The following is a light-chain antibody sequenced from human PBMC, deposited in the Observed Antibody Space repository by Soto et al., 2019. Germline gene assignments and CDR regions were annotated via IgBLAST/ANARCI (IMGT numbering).Light chain of an antibody. CDR2: DAS. CDR3: QQRSNWPPSIG. J-gene: IGKJ5*01. CDR1: QSVSSY. Sequence: IVLTHSLATLSSSHGESAPLSCRASQSVSSYLAWYQQKPGQAPRLLIYDASNRATGIPARFSGSGSGTDFTLTISSLEPEDFAVYYCQQRSNWPPSIGFGQGTRLEI. V-gene: IGKV3-11*01.